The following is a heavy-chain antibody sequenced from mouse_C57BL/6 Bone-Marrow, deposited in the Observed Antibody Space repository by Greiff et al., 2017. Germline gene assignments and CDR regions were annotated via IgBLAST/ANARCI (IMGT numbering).Heavy chain of an antibody. V-gene: IGHV5-16*01. CDR3: ARSSSFDYNWYFDV. D-gene: IGHD2-4*01. Sequence: DVQLVESEGGLVQPGSSMKLSCTASGFTFSDYYMAWVRQVPEKGLERVANINYDGSSTYYLDSLKSRFIISRDNAKNILYLQMSSLKSEDTATYYCARSSSFDYNWYFDVWGTGTAVTVSS. J-gene: IGHJ1*03. CDR2: INYDGSST. CDR1: GFTFSDYY.